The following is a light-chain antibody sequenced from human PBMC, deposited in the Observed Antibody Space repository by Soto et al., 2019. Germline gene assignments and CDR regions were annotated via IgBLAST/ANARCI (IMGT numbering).Light chain of an antibody. CDR1: QSVSSSY. V-gene: IGKV3-20*01. CDR3: QQYGSSPPLT. Sequence: EIVLTQSPGTLSLSPGERATLSCRASQSVSSSYLAWYQQKPGQAPRLLIYGASSMATGIPDRFSGSGSETDFTLAISRLEPDDFAGYYCQQYGSSPPLTFGGGTKVEIK. J-gene: IGKJ4*01. CDR2: GAS.